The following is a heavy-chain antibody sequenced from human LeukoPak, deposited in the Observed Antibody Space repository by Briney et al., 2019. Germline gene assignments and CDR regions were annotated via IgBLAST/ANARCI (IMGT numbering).Heavy chain of an antibody. V-gene: IGHV4-61*02. CDR1: GGSISSGSYY. J-gene: IGHJ4*02. CDR3: ARMGSTVGPL. D-gene: IGHD4-23*01. CDR2: IYTSGST. Sequence: SETLSLTCTVSGGSISSGSYYWSWIRQPAGKGLEWIGRIYTSGSTNYNPSLKSRVTISVDTSKNQFSLKLSSVTAADTAVYYCARMGSTVGPLWGQGTLVTVSS.